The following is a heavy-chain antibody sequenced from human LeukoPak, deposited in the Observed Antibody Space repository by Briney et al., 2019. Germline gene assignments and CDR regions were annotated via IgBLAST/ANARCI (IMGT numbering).Heavy chain of an antibody. V-gene: IGHV3-23*01. CDR2: ISNSGSRT. CDR1: GFTFSNYA. J-gene: IGHJ6*03. Sequence: GGSLRLCCAASGFTFSNYAMSWVRQAPGKGLECVSGISNSGSRTYYADSVKGRFTISRDNSKNTLYLQVNSLRAEDTAVYFCAKGGLGYYYMDVWGKGTTVTVSS. CDR3: AKGGLGYYYMDV. D-gene: IGHD3-3*01.